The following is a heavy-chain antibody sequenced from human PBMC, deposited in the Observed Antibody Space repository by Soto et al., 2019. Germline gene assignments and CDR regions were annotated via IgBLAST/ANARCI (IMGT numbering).Heavy chain of an antibody. J-gene: IGHJ6*02. CDR2: FSADGTTI. CDR3: ARDRPSTWFRIGMAV. D-gene: IGHD6-13*01. Sequence: EVQLVESGGDLVQPGGSLRLSCAASGFSFKTHSMNWVRQAPGVGLEWVAYFSADGTTIYYSDSVRGRFIVARDNAKNSLYLQMSSLRDEDTAVYYCARDRPSTWFRIGMAVWGQGTTVTVSS. CDR1: GFSFKTHS. V-gene: IGHV3-48*02.